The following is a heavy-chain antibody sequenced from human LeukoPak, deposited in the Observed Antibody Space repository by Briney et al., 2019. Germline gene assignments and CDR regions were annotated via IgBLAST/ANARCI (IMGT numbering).Heavy chain of an antibody. CDR1: GFRFGDYA. J-gene: IGHJ4*02. CDR2: IRSKPRGGTT. V-gene: IGHV3-49*03. Sequence: PGGSLRLSCTASGFRFGDYAMSWFRQAPGKGLEWVGFIRSKPRGGTTEYAASVKGRFTISRDDSKSIAYLRMNSLKTEDTGVYYCTRDLSFIGYCTSTSCLWGQGTLVTVSS. CDR3: TRDLSFIGYCTSTSCL. D-gene: IGHD2-2*01.